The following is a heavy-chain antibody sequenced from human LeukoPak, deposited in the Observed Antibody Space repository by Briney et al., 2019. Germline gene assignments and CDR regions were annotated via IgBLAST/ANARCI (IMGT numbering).Heavy chain of an antibody. CDR1: GGSINSYY. D-gene: IGHD2-15*01. CDR2: IYTSGST. J-gene: IGHJ6*03. CDR3: ARVVVVVATATRYYYYMDV. Sequence: SETLSLTCTVSGGSINSYYWSWIRQPAGKGLEWIGRIYTSGSTNYNPSLKSRVTMSLDTSKNQFSLKLSSVTAADTAVYYCARVVVVVATATRYYYYMDVWGKGTTVTVSS. V-gene: IGHV4-4*07.